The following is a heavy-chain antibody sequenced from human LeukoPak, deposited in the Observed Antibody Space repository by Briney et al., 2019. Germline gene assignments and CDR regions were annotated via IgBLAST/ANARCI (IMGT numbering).Heavy chain of an antibody. J-gene: IGHJ4*02. Sequence: GASVKVSCKASGGTFSSYAISWVRQAPGQGLEWMGRIIPILGIANYAQEFQGRVTITADKSTSTAYMELSSLRSEDTAVYYCARESIAVAESNFDYWGQGTLVTVSS. CDR1: GGTFSSYA. CDR3: ARESIAVAESNFDY. V-gene: IGHV1-69*04. CDR2: IIPILGIA. D-gene: IGHD6-19*01.